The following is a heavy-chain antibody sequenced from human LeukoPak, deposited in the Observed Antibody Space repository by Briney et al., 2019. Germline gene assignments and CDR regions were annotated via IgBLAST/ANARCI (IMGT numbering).Heavy chain of an antibody. V-gene: IGHV4-4*07. Sequence: PSETLSLTCSVSGGSFSNHCWSWVRQPAGKGLEWIERIYPSGNTNYNPSLKSRVTLSVDTSKTQFYLSLSSVTAADTAVYYCAREDSGSYYNFYYFYMDVWGKGTTVTISS. D-gene: IGHD3-10*01. CDR3: AREDSGSYYNFYYFYMDV. CDR2: IYPSGNT. J-gene: IGHJ6*03. CDR1: GGSFSNHC.